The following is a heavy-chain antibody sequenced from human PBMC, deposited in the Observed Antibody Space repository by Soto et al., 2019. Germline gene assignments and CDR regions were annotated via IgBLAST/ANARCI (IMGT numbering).Heavy chain of an antibody. CDR3: ARDDGITVADPPFHY. D-gene: IGHD6-19*01. V-gene: IGHV1-3*01. CDR2: INPGNGNT. J-gene: IGHJ4*02. CDR1: GFTFSSYA. Sequence: ASVKVSCKASGFTFSSYAMHWVRQAPGQRLEWMGWINPGNGNTKYSQKFQGRVTITRDTSASTAYMELSSLISEDTAVYYCARDDGITVADPPFHYWGQGSLVTVSS.